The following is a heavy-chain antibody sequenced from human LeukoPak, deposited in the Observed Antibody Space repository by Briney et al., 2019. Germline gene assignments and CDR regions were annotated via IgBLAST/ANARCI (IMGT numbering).Heavy chain of an antibody. CDR3: ARHLYGWVDY. V-gene: IGHV4-61*02. Sequence: SQTLSLTCTVSGGSISSGGYYWSWIRQPPGKGLEWIGRIYTSGSTNYNPSLKSRVTISVDTSKNQFSLKLSSVTAADTAVYYCARHLYGWVDYWGQGTLVTVSS. D-gene: IGHD3-10*01. J-gene: IGHJ4*02. CDR2: IYTSGST. CDR1: GGSISSGGYY.